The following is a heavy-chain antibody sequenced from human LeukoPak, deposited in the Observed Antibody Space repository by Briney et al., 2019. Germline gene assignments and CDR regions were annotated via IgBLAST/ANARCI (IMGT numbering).Heavy chain of an antibody. CDR3: AQELASTVGDAFDI. Sequence: GGSLRLSCAASGFTFSSYGMHWVRQAPGKGLEWEAVIWYDGTNKYYAASVKGRFTISRDTSKNTLYLQMNSLRAEDTAVYYCAQELASTVGDAFDIWGQGTMVTVSS. V-gene: IGHV3-33*06. J-gene: IGHJ3*02. CDR2: IWYDGTNK. CDR1: GFTFSSYG. D-gene: IGHD4-17*01.